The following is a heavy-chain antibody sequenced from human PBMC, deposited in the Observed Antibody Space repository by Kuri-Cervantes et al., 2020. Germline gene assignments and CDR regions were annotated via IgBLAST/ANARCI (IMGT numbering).Heavy chain of an antibody. Sequence: GESLKISCAASGFTFSSYGMHWVRQAPGKGLEWVAVISYDGSNKYYADSVKGRFTISRDNAKNSLYLQMNSLRAEDTAVYYCAKELSNRRPFDVWGQGTMVTVSS. D-gene: IGHD6-6*01. CDR3: AKELSNRRPFDV. CDR2: ISYDGSNK. CDR1: GFTFSSYG. J-gene: IGHJ3*01. V-gene: IGHV3-30*18.